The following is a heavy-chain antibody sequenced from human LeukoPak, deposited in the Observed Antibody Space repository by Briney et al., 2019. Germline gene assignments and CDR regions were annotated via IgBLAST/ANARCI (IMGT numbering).Heavy chain of an antibody. V-gene: IGHV3-21*04. CDR3: ARDYGSTFDY. CDR2: ISSSSSYI. D-gene: IGHD3-10*01. J-gene: IGHJ4*02. Sequence: PGGSLRLSCAASGFTFSSYEMNWVRQAPGKGLEWVSSISSSSSYIYYADSVKGRFTISRDNSKNTLYLQMNSLRAEDTAVYYCARDYGSTFDYWGQGTLVTVSS. CDR1: GFTFSSYE.